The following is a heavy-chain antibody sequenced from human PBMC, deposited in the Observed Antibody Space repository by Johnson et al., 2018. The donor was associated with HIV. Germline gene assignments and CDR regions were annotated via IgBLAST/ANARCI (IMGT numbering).Heavy chain of an antibody. J-gene: IGHJ3*02. CDR1: GFTFSSYG. Sequence: VQLVESGGGVVQPGRSLRLSCAASGFTFSSYGMHRVRQDPGKGLEWVAVISYDGSNKYYADSVKGRFTISRDNSKNTLYLQMNSLRAEDTAVYYCAKDRGLSAFDIWGQGTMVTVSS. CDR3: AKDRGLSAFDI. D-gene: IGHD3-10*01. V-gene: IGHV3-30*18. CDR2: ISYDGSNK.